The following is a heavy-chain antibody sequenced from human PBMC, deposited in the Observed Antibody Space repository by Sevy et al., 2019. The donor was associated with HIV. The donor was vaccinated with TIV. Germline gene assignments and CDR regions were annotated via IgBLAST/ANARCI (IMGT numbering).Heavy chain of an antibody. D-gene: IGHD3-10*01. CDR3: ARVRLLWFGELFNYYYGMDV. CDR2: IYHSGST. J-gene: IGHJ6*02. Sequence: SETLSLSCAVSGGSISSSNWWSWVRQPPGKGLEWIGEIYHSGSTNYNPSLKSRVTISVDKSKNQFSLKLSSVTAADTAVYYCARVRLLWFGELFNYYYGMDVWGQGTTVTVSS. CDR1: GGSISSSNW. V-gene: IGHV4-4*02.